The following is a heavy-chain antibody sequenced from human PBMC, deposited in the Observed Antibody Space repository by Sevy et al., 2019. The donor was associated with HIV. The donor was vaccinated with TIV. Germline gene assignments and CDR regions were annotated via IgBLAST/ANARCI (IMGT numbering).Heavy chain of an antibody. CDR1: GFSVNSNY. CDR3: ARGKSGYGYALNY. D-gene: IGHD5-18*01. V-gene: IGHV3-66*01. Sequence: GGSLRLSCAASGFSVNSNYMTWVRQAPGKGLEGVSVIYSDETTYHAEPVKDRFTISRENSKNMLYLQMSSLRAEDTAIYYCARGKSGYGYALNYWGQGTLVTVSS. CDR2: IYSDETT. J-gene: IGHJ4*02.